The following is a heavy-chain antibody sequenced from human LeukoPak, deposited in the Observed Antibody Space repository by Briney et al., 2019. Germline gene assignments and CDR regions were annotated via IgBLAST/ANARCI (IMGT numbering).Heavy chain of an antibody. V-gene: IGHV4-31*03. J-gene: IGHJ3*02. D-gene: IGHD3-9*01. Sequence: PSETLSLTCTVSGGSISSGGYYWSWIRQHPGKGLEWIGYIYYSGSTYYNPSLKSRVTISVDTSKNQFSLKLSSVTAADTAVYYCARVGKFDPSDAFDIWGQGTMVTVSS. CDR3: ARVGKFDPSDAFDI. CDR2: IYYSGST. CDR1: GGSISSGGYY.